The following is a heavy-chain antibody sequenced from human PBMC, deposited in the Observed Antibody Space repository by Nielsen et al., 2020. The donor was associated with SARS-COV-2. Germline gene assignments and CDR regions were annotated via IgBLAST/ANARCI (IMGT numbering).Heavy chain of an antibody. D-gene: IGHD1-26*01. V-gene: IGHV3-30*03. J-gene: IGHJ6*02. CDR1: GFTFSTYA. CDR3: AREERYYYYGLDV. CDR2: TSYDGTTT. Sequence: GESLKISCAASGFTFSTYAMSWVRQAPGKGLEWVAVTSYDGTTTSYADSVKGRFTISRDNSKNTLYLQMNSLRAEDTAVYYCAREERYYYYGLDVWGQGTTVTVSS.